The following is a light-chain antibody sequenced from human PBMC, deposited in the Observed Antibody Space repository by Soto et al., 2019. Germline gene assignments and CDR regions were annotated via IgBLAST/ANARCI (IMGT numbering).Light chain of an antibody. CDR3: QQYNSYSLT. J-gene: IGKJ4*01. V-gene: IGKV1-5*03. CDR1: QSISSW. Sequence: DIQMTQSPSTLSASVGDRVTITCRASQSISSWLAWYQQKPGKAPKLLIYKASSLESGVPSRFSGSGSGTEFTLTISSLQPDDFATYYCQQYNSYSLTIGGGTKVESK. CDR2: KAS.